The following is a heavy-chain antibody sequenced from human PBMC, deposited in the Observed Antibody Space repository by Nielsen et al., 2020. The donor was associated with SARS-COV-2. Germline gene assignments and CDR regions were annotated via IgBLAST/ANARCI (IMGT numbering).Heavy chain of an antibody. J-gene: IGHJ4*02. CDR1: GYTFTKYG. CDR3: ARWRTYGNGWDF. D-gene: IGHD6-19*01. CDR2: ISGNSDSA. Sequence: ASVKVSCKASGYTFTKYGISWVRQAPGQGLEWMGWISGNSDSAKYVKKFLGRVIMTTDTSTSTAYLEVRSLGADDTAIYYCARWRTYGNGWDFWCQGTLVTVSS. V-gene: IGHV1-18*04.